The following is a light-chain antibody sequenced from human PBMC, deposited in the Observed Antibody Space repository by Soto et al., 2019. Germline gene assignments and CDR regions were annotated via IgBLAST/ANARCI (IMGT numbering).Light chain of an antibody. Sequence: EIVLTQSPGTLSLSPGERATLSCRASQSVSTNYLAWYQRKPGQAPRLLIYGASSRATDIPHRFSGSGSATDFTLTITRLEPEDFAVYYCQQYGSSPPTFGQGTKVEVK. CDR2: GAS. V-gene: IGKV3-20*01. CDR3: QQYGSSPPT. CDR1: QSVSTNY. J-gene: IGKJ1*01.